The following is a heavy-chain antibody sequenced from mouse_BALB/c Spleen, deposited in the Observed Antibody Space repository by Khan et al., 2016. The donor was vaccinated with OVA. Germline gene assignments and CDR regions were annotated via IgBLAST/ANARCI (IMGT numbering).Heavy chain of an antibody. D-gene: IGHD2-10*01. CDR2: ISSTGSYT. J-gene: IGHJ3*01. Sequence: EVELVESGGGLVKPGGSLKLSCEVSGFAFNSYDMSWVRQTPEKRLVWVATISSTGSYTYYPDSVKGRFTISRDTARNTLYLQMSSLRSTDTALYYCRRPSYYGNHWFTYWGQGTLVTVSA. CDR3: RRPSYYGNHWFTY. V-gene: IGHV5-9*02. CDR1: GFAFNSYD.